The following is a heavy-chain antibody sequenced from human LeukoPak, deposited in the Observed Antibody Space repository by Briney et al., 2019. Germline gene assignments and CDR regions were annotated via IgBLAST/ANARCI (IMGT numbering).Heavy chain of an antibody. D-gene: IGHD6-19*01. CDR1: GFTFSSYW. Sequence: GGSMRLSCAASGFTFSSYWMHWVRQAPGKGLVWVSSINSDGSSTSYADSEKGRFTISRDNAKNTLYLQMNSLRAEDTAVYYCARGRDSSGWKAGGDYWGQGTLVTVSS. V-gene: IGHV3-74*01. J-gene: IGHJ4*02. CDR2: INSDGSST. CDR3: ARGRDSSGWKAGGDY.